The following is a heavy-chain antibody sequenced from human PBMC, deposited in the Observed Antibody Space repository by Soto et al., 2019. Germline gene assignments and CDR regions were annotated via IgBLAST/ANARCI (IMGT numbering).Heavy chain of an antibody. D-gene: IGHD2-15*01. CDR2: ISGSGGST. Sequence: GGSLRLSCAASGFTFSSYAMSWVRQAPGKGLEWVSAISGSGGSTYYADSVKGRFTISRDNSKNTLYLQMNSLRAEDTAVYYCAKDLVGYCSGGSCYSPSHAAFDIWGQGTMVTVSS. V-gene: IGHV3-23*01. J-gene: IGHJ3*02. CDR1: GFTFSSYA. CDR3: AKDLVGYCSGGSCYSPSHAAFDI.